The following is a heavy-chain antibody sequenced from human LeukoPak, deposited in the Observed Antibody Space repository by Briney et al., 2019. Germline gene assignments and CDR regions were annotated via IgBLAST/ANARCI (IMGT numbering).Heavy chain of an antibody. D-gene: IGHD6-19*01. CDR2: IYYSGST. Sequence: SETQSLTCTVSGGSINSYYWSWIRQPPGKGLEWVGYIYYSGSTNYKPSLKRRVTISVDTSKNQFSLKVSSVTAADTAVYYCASSRSSSGWSLIDYWGQGALVTVSS. J-gene: IGHJ4*02. CDR1: GGSINSYY. CDR3: ASSRSSSGWSLIDY. V-gene: IGHV4-59*01.